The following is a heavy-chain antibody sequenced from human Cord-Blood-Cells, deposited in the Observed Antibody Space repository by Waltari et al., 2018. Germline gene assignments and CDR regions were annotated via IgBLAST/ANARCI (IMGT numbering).Heavy chain of an antibody. CDR2: INPNSGGT. CDR3: SLPSGSYYYYYGMDV. J-gene: IGHJ6*02. D-gene: IGHD1-26*01. CDR1: GYTFTGYY. V-gene: IGHV1-2*06. Sequence: QVQLVQSGAEVKKPGASVKVSCRASGYTFTGYYMHWVRQAPGQGLEWMGQINPNSGGTNYAQKLQGRDTITRDTSISTAYMARSRLRSDDTAVYYCSLPSGSYYYYYGMDVWGQGTTVTVSS.